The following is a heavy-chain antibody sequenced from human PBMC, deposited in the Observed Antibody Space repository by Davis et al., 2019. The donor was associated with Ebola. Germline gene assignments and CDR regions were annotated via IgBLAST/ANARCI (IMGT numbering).Heavy chain of an antibody. V-gene: IGHV1-2*06. CDR3: ATSFPAGATPFDY. D-gene: IGHD1-26*01. J-gene: IGHJ4*02. CDR2: INPNSGGT. Sequence: ASVKVSCKASGYTFTGYYMHWVRQAPGQGLEWMGRINPNSGGTNYAQKFQGRVTMTRDTSISTAYMELSRLRSDDTAVYYCATSFPAGATPFDYWGQGTLVTVSS. CDR1: GYTFTGYY.